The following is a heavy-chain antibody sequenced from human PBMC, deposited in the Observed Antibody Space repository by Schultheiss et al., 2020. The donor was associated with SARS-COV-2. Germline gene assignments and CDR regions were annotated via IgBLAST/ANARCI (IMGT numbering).Heavy chain of an antibody. CDR2: IYYSGST. CDR3: ASRDYGEDYYYGMDV. CDR1: GGSISSSNW. J-gene: IGHJ6*02. V-gene: IGHV4-4*02. Sequence: SETLSLTCAVSGGSISSSNWWSWVRQPPGKGLEWIGYIYYSGSTYYNPSLKSRVTISVDTSKNQFSLKLSSVTAADTAVYYCASRDYGEDYYYGMDVWGQGTTVTVSS. D-gene: IGHD4-17*01.